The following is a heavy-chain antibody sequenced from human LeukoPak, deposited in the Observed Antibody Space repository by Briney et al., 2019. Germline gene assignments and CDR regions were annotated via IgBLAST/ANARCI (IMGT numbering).Heavy chain of an antibody. CDR1: GASINSGDYY. CDR2: IYFSGHT. J-gene: IGHJ4*02. CDR3: ASKYCTSTSCYETFDR. Sequence: PSQTLSLTCTVSGASINSGDYYWTRLRQPPGKGLEWVGYIYFSGHTYYNPSLKSRSLMSLDTSKNQFSLEVRSVTAADTAVYYCASKYCTSTSCYETFDRWGQGTLVTVSS. V-gene: IGHV4-30-4*08. D-gene: IGHD2-2*01.